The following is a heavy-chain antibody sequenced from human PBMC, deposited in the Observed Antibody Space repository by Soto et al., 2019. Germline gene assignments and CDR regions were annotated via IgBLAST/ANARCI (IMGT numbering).Heavy chain of an antibody. J-gene: IGHJ5*02. D-gene: IGHD2-21*02. CDR1: GFTFSSYA. CDR3: AKDRRYCGGDCYSNWFDP. V-gene: IGHV3-23*01. Sequence: PGGSLRLSCAASGFTFSSYAMSWVRQAPGKGLEWVSAISGSGGSTYYADSVKGRFTISRDNSKNTLYLQMNSLRAEDTAVYYCAKDRRYCGGDCYSNWFDPWGQGTLVTVSS. CDR2: ISGSGGST.